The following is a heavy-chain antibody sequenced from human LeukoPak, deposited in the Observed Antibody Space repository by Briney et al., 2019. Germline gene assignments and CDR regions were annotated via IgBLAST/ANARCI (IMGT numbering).Heavy chain of an antibody. CDR3: VRVSADRSEPHPPHAFDI. D-gene: IGHD2-2*01. J-gene: IGHJ3*02. V-gene: IGHV3-49*04. Sequence: GGSLRLSCTPSGFTFGVYAMSWVRQAPGKGREWVGFIRSKAYGGTTEYAASVKGRFTISRDDSNSIAYLQMNSLRAEDTAAYYCVRVSADRSEPHPPHAFDIWGQGTMVTVS. CDR1: GFTFGVYA. CDR2: IRSKAYGGTT.